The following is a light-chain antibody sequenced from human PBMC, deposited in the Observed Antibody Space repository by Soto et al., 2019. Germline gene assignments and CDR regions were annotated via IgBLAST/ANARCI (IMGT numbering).Light chain of an antibody. Sequence: QSVLTQPPSASGTPGQTITISCFGSSSNIGSNFVYWYQQLPGTAPKLLIYRNNQRPSGVPDRFSGSKSGASASLAISGLRSEDEAAYHCAAWDDSLGGHVLFGGGTKLTVL. CDR3: AAWDDSLGGHVL. J-gene: IGLJ2*01. V-gene: IGLV1-47*01. CDR2: RNN. CDR1: SSNIGSNF.